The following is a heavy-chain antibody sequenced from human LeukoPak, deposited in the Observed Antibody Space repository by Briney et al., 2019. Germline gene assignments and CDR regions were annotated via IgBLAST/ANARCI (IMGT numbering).Heavy chain of an antibody. CDR2: IHYTGST. D-gene: IGHD2-15*01. Sequence: SETLSLTCTVSGGSISSSSYYWGWIRQPPGKGLEWIGSIHYTGSTYYNPSLKSRVTISVDTSKNQFSLKLNSVTAADTAVYYCARWATVAALYYFDYWGLGTLVTDSS. CDR3: ARWATVAALYYFDY. V-gene: IGHV4-39*07. J-gene: IGHJ4*02. CDR1: GGSISSSSYY.